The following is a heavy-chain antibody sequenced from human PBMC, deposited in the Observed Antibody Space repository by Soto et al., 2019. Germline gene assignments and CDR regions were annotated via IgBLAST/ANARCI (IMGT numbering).Heavy chain of an antibody. CDR1: GDSISSSNW. J-gene: IGHJ4*02. CDR2: IYHSGNT. D-gene: IGHD6-19*01. CDR3: ERGSYSSGWYLGY. V-gene: IGHV4-4*02. Sequence: QVQLQESGPGLVKPSGTLSLTCTVSGDSISSSNWWSWVRQPPGKGLEWIGEIYHSGNTNNNPSLTSRVTISVDKSKNQFSLRLSSVTAADTAVYYCERGSYSSGWYLGYWGQGTLVTVSA.